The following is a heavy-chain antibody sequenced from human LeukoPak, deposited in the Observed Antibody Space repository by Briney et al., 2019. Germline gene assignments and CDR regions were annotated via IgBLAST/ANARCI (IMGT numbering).Heavy chain of an antibody. CDR3: TSLWRYEPPFDY. Sequence: PGGSLRLSCTASGFTFGDYAMSWFRQAPGKGLEWVGFIRSKAYGGTTEYAASVKGRFTISRDDSKSIAYLQMNSLKTEDTAVYYCTSLWRYEPPFDYWGQGTLVTVSS. J-gene: IGHJ4*02. CDR1: GFTFGDYA. V-gene: IGHV3-49*03. D-gene: IGHD3-3*01. CDR2: IRSKAYGGTT.